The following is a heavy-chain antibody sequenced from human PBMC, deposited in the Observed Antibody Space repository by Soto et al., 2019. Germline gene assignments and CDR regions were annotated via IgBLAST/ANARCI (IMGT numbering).Heavy chain of an antibody. CDR1: GFTFSTYW. V-gene: IGHV3-7*03. Sequence: EVQLVESGGGLVQPGGSLRLSCAASGFTFSTYWMSWVRQAPGKGLEWVANIKQDGSENHYMNSVKGRSTISRDNAKNSLYLQMNSLRAEDTAVYYCASNGDYRFDYWGRGTLVTVSS. CDR3: ASNGDYRFDY. J-gene: IGHJ4*02. D-gene: IGHD4-17*01. CDR2: IKQDGSEN.